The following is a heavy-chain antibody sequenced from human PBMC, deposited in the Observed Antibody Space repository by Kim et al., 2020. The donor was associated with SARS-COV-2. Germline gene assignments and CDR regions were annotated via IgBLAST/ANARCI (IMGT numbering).Heavy chain of an antibody. D-gene: IGHD6-13*01. V-gene: IGHV4-31*03. J-gene: IGHJ6*03. CDR1: GGSVNSASYF. CDR3: ARVPVDGRSWPPYKMD. CDR2: INYSGTT. Sequence: SETLSLTCSVSGGSVNSASYFWSWIRQHPEKGLEGIGYINYSGTTSYSPSLRSRASISVDTSKNQFSLKLSSVTAGDTAIYYCARVPVDGRSWPPYKMD.